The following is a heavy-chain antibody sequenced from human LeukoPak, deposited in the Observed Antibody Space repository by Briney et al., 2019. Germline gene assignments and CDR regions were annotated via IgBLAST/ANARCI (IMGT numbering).Heavy chain of an antibody. CDR3: ARAQIAVNFYYFDY. CDR1: GDSISSYY. Sequence: SETLSLTCTVSGDSISSYYWSWIRQPVGKGLEWIGRIYTGGSTNYNPSLKSRVTISVDKSKNQFSLKLNSVTAADTAIYYCARAQIAVNFYYFDYWGQGTLVTVSS. V-gene: IGHV4-4*07. D-gene: IGHD6-19*01. J-gene: IGHJ4*02. CDR2: IYTGGST.